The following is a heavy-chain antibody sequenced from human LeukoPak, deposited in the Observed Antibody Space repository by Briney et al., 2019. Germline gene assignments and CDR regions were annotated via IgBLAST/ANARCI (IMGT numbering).Heavy chain of an antibody. CDR2: IHRSGST. J-gene: IGHJ4*02. CDR3: AREIIGGFNPGAY. D-gene: IGHD3-16*02. CDR1: GGSISSSTYY. Sequence: SETLSLTCTVSGGSISSSTYYWGWIRQPPGKGLEWIGEIHRSGSTNYNPSLQRRVTISIDRPKNQIALELSSVTAADTAVYYCAREIIGGFNPGAYWGQGTLVTVSS. V-gene: IGHV4-39*06.